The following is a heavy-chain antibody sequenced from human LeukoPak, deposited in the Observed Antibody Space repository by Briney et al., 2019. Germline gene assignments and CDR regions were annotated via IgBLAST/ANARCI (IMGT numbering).Heavy chain of an antibody. CDR1: GYTFTSYD. Sequence: ASVTVSFKASGYTFTSYDINWARQATGQGLEWMGWMNPNSGNTGYAQKFQGRVTMTRNTSISTAYMELSSLRSEDTAVYYCARAGSGSYYFDYWGQGTLVTVSS. CDR3: ARAGSGSYYFDY. D-gene: IGHD1-26*01. CDR2: MNPNSGNT. V-gene: IGHV1-8*01. J-gene: IGHJ4*02.